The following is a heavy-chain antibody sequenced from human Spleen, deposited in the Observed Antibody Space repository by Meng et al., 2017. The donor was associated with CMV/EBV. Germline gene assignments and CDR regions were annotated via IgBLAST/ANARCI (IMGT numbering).Heavy chain of an antibody. D-gene: IGHD6-13*01. CDR2: IYPRDSDT. Sequence: GESLKISCKGSGYIFINYWIGWVRRMPGKGLEWMGIIYPRDSDTRYSPSFQGQVTTSVATSINTAYLQWSSLKASDTAMYYCATKRSLSSSWDVFDMWGQGTMVTVSS. CDR3: ATKRSLSSSWDVFDM. V-gene: IGHV5-51*01. CDR1: GYIFINYW. J-gene: IGHJ3*02.